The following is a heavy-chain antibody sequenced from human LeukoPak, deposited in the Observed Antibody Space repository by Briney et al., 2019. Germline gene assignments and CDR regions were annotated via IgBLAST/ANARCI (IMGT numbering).Heavy chain of an antibody. J-gene: IGHJ6*02. CDR3: ARDPNYGDYYYGMDV. V-gene: IGHV3-30*04. CDR1: GFTFSSYA. Sequence: GGSLRLSWAASGFTFSSYAMHWVRQAPGKGLEWVAVISYDGSNKYYPDSVKGRFTISRDNSKNTLYLQMNSLRAEDTAVYYCARDPNYGDYYYGMDVWGQGTTVTVSS. D-gene: IGHD4-17*01. CDR2: ISYDGSNK.